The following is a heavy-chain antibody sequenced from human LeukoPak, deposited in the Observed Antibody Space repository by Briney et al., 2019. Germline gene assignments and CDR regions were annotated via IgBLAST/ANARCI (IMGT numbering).Heavy chain of an antibody. CDR3: ARGRYQLLPRTFYGKSPFDP. V-gene: IGHV4-39*02. CDR1: GGSINSSTYY. Sequence: ASETLSLTCTVSGGSINSSTYYWGWIRQPPGKGLEWIGSIYYSGSTYYNSSLKSRVTISVDTSKNHFSLKLSSVTAADTAVYYCARGRYQLLPRTFYGKSPFDPWGQGTLVTVSS. J-gene: IGHJ5*02. D-gene: IGHD2-2*01. CDR2: IYYSGST.